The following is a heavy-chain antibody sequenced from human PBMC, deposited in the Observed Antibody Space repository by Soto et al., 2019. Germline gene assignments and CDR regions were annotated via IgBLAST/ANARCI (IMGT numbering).Heavy chain of an antibody. D-gene: IGHD3-3*01. CDR2: INHSGST. CDR3: ARGLNNDFWSGYYTSYYYYGMDV. CDR1: GGSFSGYY. V-gene: IGHV4-34*01. Sequence: PSETLSLTCAVYGGSFSGYYWSWIRQPPGKGLEWIGEINHSGSTNYNPSLKSRVTISVDTSKNQFSLELSSVTAADTAVYYCARGLNNDFWSGYYTSYYYYGMDVWGQGTTVTVSS. J-gene: IGHJ6*02.